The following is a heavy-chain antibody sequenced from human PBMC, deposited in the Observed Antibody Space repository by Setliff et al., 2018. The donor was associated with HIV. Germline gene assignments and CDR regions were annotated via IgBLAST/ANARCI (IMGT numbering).Heavy chain of an antibody. Sequence: PGESLKISCKGSGYSFTSYWITWVRQMPGKGLEWMGIIYPSDSDTRYSPSFQGQVTISADKSISTAYLQWSSLKASDTAIYSCARASSPLIAFDIWGQGTMVTVSS. CDR1: GYSFTSYW. J-gene: IGHJ3*02. D-gene: IGHD6-13*01. V-gene: IGHV5-51*01. CDR3: ARASSPLIAFDI. CDR2: IYPSDSDT.